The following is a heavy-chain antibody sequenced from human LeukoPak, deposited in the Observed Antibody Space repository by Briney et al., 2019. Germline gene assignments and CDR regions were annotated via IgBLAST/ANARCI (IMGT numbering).Heavy chain of an antibody. D-gene: IGHD3-22*01. Sequence: SETLSLTCAVSGGSISSSNWWSWVRQPPGKGLEWIGEIYHSGSTNYNPSLKSRVIISVDKSKNQFSLKLSSVTAADTAVYYCARDRRGYKGYDSTFDYWGQGTLVTVSS. CDR1: GGSISSSNW. CDR3: ARDRRGYKGYDSTFDY. CDR2: IYHSGST. J-gene: IGHJ4*02. V-gene: IGHV4-4*02.